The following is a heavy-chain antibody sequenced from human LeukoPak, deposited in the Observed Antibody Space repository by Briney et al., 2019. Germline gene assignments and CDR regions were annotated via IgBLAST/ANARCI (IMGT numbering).Heavy chain of an antibody. CDR1: GSTLSTYW. CDR3: AGASRDGYNQNFDH. Sequence: GESLKISCQGLGSTLSTYWNAWVRQRPGKGLEWMGIIYPGGSETRYDPSFQGQVTISADSSTSTAYLQWSSLRASDTAMYYCAGASRDGYNQNFDHWGQGTLVTVSS. V-gene: IGHV5-51*01. D-gene: IGHD5-24*01. CDR2: IYPGGSET. J-gene: IGHJ4*02.